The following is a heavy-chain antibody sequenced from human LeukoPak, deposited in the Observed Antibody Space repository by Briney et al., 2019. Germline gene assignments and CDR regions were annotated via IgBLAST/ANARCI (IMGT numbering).Heavy chain of an antibody. Sequence: ASVNVSCTASGYTFTSYGISWVRQAPGQGLEWMGWISAYNGNTNYAQKLQGRVTMTTDTSTSTAYMELRSLRSDDTAVYYCARDGDDFNWFDPWGQGTLVTVSS. V-gene: IGHV1-18*01. CDR2: ISAYNGNT. CDR3: ARDGDDFNWFDP. D-gene: IGHD7-27*01. J-gene: IGHJ5*02. CDR1: GYTFTSYG.